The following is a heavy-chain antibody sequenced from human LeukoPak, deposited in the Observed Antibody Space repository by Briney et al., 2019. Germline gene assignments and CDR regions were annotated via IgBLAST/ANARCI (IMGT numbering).Heavy chain of an antibody. CDR3: ARDPMVIAVA. V-gene: IGHV3-23*01. Sequence: GGSLRLSCAASGFTFSSYAMSWVRQAPGKGLEWVSLTSGSGGTTYYADSVKGRFTISRDNSRNTVHLQMNSLRAEDTAVYYCARDPMVIAVAWGQGTLVTVSS. CDR1: GFTFSSYA. J-gene: IGHJ5*02. D-gene: IGHD6-19*01. CDR2: TSGSGGTT.